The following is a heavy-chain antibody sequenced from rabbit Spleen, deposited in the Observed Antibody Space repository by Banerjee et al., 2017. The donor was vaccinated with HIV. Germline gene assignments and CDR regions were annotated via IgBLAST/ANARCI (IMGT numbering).Heavy chain of an antibody. CDR1: GFSFSSGYD. V-gene: IGHV1S40*01. J-gene: IGHJ6*01. CDR3: ARDTGTSFSTYGMDL. Sequence: QSLEESGGDLVKPGASLTLTCRASGFSFSSGYDMCWVRQAPGKGLEWIACIYSSSSGSTYSATWAKGRFSISKTSSTTVTLQMTTLTAADTATYFCARDTGTSFSTYGMDLWGPGTLVTVS. D-gene: IGHD8-1*01. CDR2: IYSSSSGST.